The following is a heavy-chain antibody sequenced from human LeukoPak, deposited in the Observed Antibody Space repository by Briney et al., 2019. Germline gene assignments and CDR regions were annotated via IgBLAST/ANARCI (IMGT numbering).Heavy chain of an antibody. J-gene: IGHJ4*02. CDR3: ARSPLDTAMVPHFDY. D-gene: IGHD5-18*01. V-gene: IGHV1-69*05. Sequence: AASVKVSCKASGGTFSSYAISWVRQAPGQGLEWMGGIIPIFGTANYAQEFQGRVTITTDESTSTAYMELSSLRSEDTAVYYCARSPLDTAMVPHFDYWGQGTLVTVSS. CDR2: IIPIFGTA. CDR1: GGTFSSYA.